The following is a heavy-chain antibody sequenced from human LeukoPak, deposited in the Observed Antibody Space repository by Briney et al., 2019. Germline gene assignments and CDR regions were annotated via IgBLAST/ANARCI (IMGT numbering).Heavy chain of an antibody. J-gene: IGHJ3*02. V-gene: IGHV1-18*01. Sequence: PGASVEVSCKASGYTFTSYGISWVRQAPGQGLEWMGWISAYNGNTNYAQKFQGRVTMTRNTSISTAYMELSSLRSEDTAVYYCARGISGYDFQGNDAFDIWGQGTMVTVSS. D-gene: IGHD5-12*01. CDR3: ARGISGYDFQGNDAFDI. CDR1: GYTFTSYG. CDR2: ISAYNGNT.